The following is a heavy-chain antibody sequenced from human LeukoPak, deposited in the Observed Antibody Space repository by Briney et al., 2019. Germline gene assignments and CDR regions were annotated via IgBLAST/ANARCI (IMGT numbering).Heavy chain of an antibody. CDR3: ARDRYYDFWSGYPDYYYYMDV. CDR2: IYTSGST. Sequence: PSETLSLTCTVSGGSISSYYWSWMRQHARKGLEWIGRIYTSGSTNYNPSLKSRVTMSVDTSKNQFSLKLSSVTAADTAVYYCARDRYYDFWSGYPDYYYYMDVWGKGTTVTVS. V-gene: IGHV4-4*07. CDR1: GGSISSYY. D-gene: IGHD3-3*01. J-gene: IGHJ6*03.